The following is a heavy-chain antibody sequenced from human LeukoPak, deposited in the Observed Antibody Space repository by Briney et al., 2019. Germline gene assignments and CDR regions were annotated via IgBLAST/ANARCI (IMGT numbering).Heavy chain of an antibody. CDR2: FDPEDGET. CDR1: GFTFSSYA. CDR3: ATDTYSSPGDAFDI. J-gene: IGHJ3*02. D-gene: IGHD6-13*01. V-gene: IGHV1-24*01. Sequence: GGSLRLSCAASGFTFSSYAMSWVRQAPGKGLEWMGGFDPEDGETIYAQKFQGRVTMTEDTSTDTAYMELSSLRSEDTAVYYCATDTYSSPGDAFDIWGQGTMVTVSS.